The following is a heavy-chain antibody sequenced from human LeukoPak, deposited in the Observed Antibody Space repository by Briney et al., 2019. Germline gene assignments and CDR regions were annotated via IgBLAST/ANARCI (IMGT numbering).Heavy chain of an antibody. V-gene: IGHV4-61*01. CDR1: GGSVSSGSYY. D-gene: IGHD1-14*01. J-gene: IGHJ6*02. CDR2: IYYSGST. Sequence: SETLSLTCTVSGGSVSSGSYYWSWIRQPPGKGLEWIGYIYYSGSTNYNPSLKSRVTISVDTSKNQFSLKLSSVTAADTAVYYCARGRSNYYYGMDVWGQGTTVTVSS. CDR3: ARGRSNYYYGMDV.